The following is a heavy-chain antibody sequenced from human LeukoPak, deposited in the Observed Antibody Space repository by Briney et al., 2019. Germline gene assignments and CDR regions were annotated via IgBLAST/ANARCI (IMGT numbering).Heavy chain of an antibody. CDR2: ISSSGSTI. Sequence: GGSLRLSCAASGFTFSDYYMSWIRQAPGKGLEWVSYISSSGSTIYYADSVKGRFTISRDNAKNSLYLQMNSLRAEDTAVYYCASYYYDSSGPVGGDYWGQGTLVTVSS. V-gene: IGHV3-11*01. J-gene: IGHJ4*02. CDR1: GFTFSDYY. D-gene: IGHD3-22*01. CDR3: ASYYYDSSGPVGGDY.